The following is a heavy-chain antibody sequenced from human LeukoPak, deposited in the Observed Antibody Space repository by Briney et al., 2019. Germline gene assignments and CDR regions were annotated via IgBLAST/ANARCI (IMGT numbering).Heavy chain of an antibody. Sequence: SETLSLTCTVSGASITNYYWSWIRQPPGKGLEWIGYISYSGSANYNPSLRSRITISIDTSKNQISLRLRSVTAADTAVYYCARDRHDMDVWGQGTTVTVSS. CDR2: ISYSGSA. V-gene: IGHV4-59*01. J-gene: IGHJ6*02. CDR3: ARDRHDMDV. CDR1: GASITNYY.